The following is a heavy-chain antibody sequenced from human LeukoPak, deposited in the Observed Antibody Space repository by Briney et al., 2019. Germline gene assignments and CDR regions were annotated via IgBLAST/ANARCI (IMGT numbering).Heavy chain of an antibody. D-gene: IGHD6-13*01. Sequence: PSETLSLTCTVSGRAISKSSYYSAWIRQPPGKGLEWIGSIYYSGCTYYNPSLKSRVTISVDTSKNQFSLKLSSVTATDMDVYYYARHNNELRYSSSIDYWGQGTLVTVSS. J-gene: IGHJ4*02. CDR3: ARHNNELRYSSSIDY. CDR1: GRAISKSSYY. V-gene: IGHV4-39*01. CDR2: IYYSGCT.